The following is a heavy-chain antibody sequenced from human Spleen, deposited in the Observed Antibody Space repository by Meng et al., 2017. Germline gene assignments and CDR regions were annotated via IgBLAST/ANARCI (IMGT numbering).Heavy chain of an antibody. CDR1: GGSFSGYY. D-gene: IGHD6-13*01. Sequence: QVPLQQWGAGLLKPSETLSLTFAVYGGSFSGYYWNWIRQPPGKGLEWIGEINHSGSTNYNPSLKSRVTISVDTSKNQFSLKLSSVTAADTAVYYCARGYSRGKYFQHWGQGTLVTVSS. CDR2: INHSGST. CDR3: ARGYSRGKYFQH. J-gene: IGHJ1*01. V-gene: IGHV4-34*02.